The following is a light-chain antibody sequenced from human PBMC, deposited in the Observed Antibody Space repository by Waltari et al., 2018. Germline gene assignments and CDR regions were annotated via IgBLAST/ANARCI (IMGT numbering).Light chain of an antibody. Sequence: QSVLTQPPSASGTPGQRVTISCSGSSSNIGSSYVYWYQQVPGTAPKLLSYRNNQRPSGVPDRFSGSKSGTSASRAISGLRSEDEADYYCEAWDDSLSVLVFGGGTKVTVL. CDR1: SSNIGSSY. V-gene: IGLV1-47*01. CDR2: RNN. CDR3: EAWDDSLSVLV. J-gene: IGLJ3*02.